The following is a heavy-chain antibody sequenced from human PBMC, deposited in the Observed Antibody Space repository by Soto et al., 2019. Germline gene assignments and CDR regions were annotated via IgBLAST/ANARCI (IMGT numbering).Heavy chain of an antibody. J-gene: IGHJ4*02. V-gene: IGHV4-39*01. CDR2: IYYSGST. Sequence: SETLSLTCAVSGGSISRSSFYWGWIRQPPGKGLEWIGSIYYSGSTYYSPSLKSRVTISKATSKNQFSLKLSSVTAADTAVYYCASFRIYPDIVVVPAAPADFDYWGQGILVTVYS. D-gene: IGHD2-15*01. CDR1: GGSISRSSFY. CDR3: ASFRIYPDIVVVPAAPADFDY.